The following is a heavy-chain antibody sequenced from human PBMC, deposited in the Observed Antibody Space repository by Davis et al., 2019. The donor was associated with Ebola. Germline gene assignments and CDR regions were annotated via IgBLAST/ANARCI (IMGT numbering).Heavy chain of an antibody. J-gene: IGHJ3*02. CDR1: GFTFSSYG. Sequence: GESLKISCAASGFTFSSYGMHWVRQAPGKGLEWVSAISGSGGSTYYADSVKGRFTISRDNSKNTLYLQMNSLRAEDTAVYYCAKAIYIVVVPAEAFDIWGQGTMVTVSS. V-gene: IGHV3-23*01. D-gene: IGHD2-2*01. CDR3: AKAIYIVVVPAEAFDI. CDR2: ISGSGGST.